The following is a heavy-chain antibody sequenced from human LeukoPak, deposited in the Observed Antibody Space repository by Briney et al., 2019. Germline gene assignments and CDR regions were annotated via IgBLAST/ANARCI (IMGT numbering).Heavy chain of an antibody. CDR2: IWYDGSNK. V-gene: IGHV3-33*01. CDR1: GFTFSTYG. Sequence: GGSLRLSCAASGFTFSTYGMHWVRQALGKGLEWVAVIWYDGSNKFYGDSVKGRFTISRDNSKNTLYLQMNSLRAEDTAVYYCARDEGFEVTGNLDSWGQGTLVTVSS. CDR3: ARDEGFEVTGNLDS. D-gene: IGHD1-1*01. J-gene: IGHJ4*02.